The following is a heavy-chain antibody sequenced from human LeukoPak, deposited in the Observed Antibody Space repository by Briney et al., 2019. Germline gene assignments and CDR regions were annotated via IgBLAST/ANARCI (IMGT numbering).Heavy chain of an antibody. D-gene: IGHD6-13*01. Sequence: ASVKVSCKASGYTFTAYYMHWVRQAPGQGLEWMGWINPNSGGTNYAQKFQGRVTMTRDTSISTAYMELSRLRSDDTAVYYCARAYSSSWYAFDIWGQGTMVTVSS. V-gene: IGHV1-2*02. CDR3: ARAYSSSWYAFDI. CDR1: GYTFTAYY. CDR2: INPNSGGT. J-gene: IGHJ3*02.